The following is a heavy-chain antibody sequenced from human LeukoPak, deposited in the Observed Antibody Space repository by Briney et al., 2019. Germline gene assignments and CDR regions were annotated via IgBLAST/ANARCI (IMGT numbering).Heavy chain of an antibody. Sequence: GESLKISCKGSGSSFTTYWIGCVRQMPGKGLEWMGIIYPGDSDTTYSPSLQGQVTISADTSISTAYLQWSSLKASDTAMYYCARRSAGTYDYWGQGTLVTVSS. J-gene: IGHJ4*02. CDR1: GSSFTTYW. CDR2: IYPGDSDT. CDR3: ARRSAGTYDY. D-gene: IGHD6-13*01. V-gene: IGHV5-51*01.